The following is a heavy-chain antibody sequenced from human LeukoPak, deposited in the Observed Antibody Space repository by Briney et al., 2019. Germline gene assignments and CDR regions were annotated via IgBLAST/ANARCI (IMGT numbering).Heavy chain of an antibody. CDR2: MYYSGST. J-gene: IGHJ4*02. Sequence: KSSETLPLTCTVSGGSISGFYWSWVRQPPGKGLEWIAYMYYSGSTTYNPSLKSRVTISVDTSKNQFFLELSSVTATDTAVYYCARFSRTGGSSAYYLDYWGRGTLVTVSS. D-gene: IGHD3-22*01. V-gene: IGHV4-59*01. CDR3: ARFSRTGGSSAYYLDY. CDR1: GGSISGFY.